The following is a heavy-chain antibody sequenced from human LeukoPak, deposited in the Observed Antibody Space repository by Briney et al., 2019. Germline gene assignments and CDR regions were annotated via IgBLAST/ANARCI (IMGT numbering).Heavy chain of an antibody. D-gene: IGHD2-21*02. CDR1: GFTFSDYY. CDR2: ISSSGSTI. CDR3: AKIAAAYCGGDCYSGAYYFDY. Sequence: GGSLRLFCAASGFTFSDYYMSWIRQAPGRGLEWVSYISSSGSTIYYADSVKGRFTISRDNSKNTLYLQMNSLRAEDTAVYYCAKIAAAYCGGDCYSGAYYFDYWGQGTLVTVSS. J-gene: IGHJ4*02. V-gene: IGHV3-11*04.